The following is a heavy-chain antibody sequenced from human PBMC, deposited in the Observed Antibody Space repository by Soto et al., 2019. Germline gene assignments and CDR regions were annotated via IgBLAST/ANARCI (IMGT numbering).Heavy chain of an antibody. CDR3: ARASAAAGDTYYYYDGMDL. V-gene: IGHV4-31*01. CDR2: IYYSGSN. D-gene: IGHD6-13*01. Sequence: QVQLQESGPGLVKPSQTLSLTCTVSGGSISSGGYYWSWIRQHPAKGLEWVGYIYYSGSNYYNPSLKRAVTISVDTSKYHFSLKLSSVTAADTAVYYCARASAAAGDTYYYYDGMDLGGQGTTDAVSS. CDR1: GGSISSGGYY. J-gene: IGHJ6*02.